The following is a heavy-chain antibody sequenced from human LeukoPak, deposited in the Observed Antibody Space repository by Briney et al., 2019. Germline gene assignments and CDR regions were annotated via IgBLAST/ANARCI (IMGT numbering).Heavy chain of an antibody. CDR2: ISGSGGST. V-gene: IGHV3-23*01. D-gene: IGHD3-22*01. Sequence: PGGSLRLSCAASGFTFSSYAMSWVRQAPGKGLEWVSAISGSGGSTYYADSVKGRFTISRDNSKNTLYLQMNSLRAEDTAVYYCAKEPSYYDSSGYYYFDYWGQGTLVTVSS. CDR3: AKEPSYYDSSGYYYFDY. CDR1: GFTFSSYA. J-gene: IGHJ4*02.